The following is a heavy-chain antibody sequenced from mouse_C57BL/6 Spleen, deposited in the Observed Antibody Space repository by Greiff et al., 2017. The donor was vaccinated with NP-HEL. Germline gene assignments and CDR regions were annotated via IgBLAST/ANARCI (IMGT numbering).Heavy chain of an antibody. Sequence: QVQLQQPGAELVKPGASVKLSCKASGYTFTSYWMHWVKQRPIQGLEWIGNIDPSDSETHYNQKFKDKATLTVDKSSSTAYMQLSSLTSEDSAVYYCARGGFAYWGQGTLVTVSA. CDR3: ARGGFAY. V-gene: IGHV1-52*01. CDR1: GYTFTSYW. CDR2: IDPSDSET. J-gene: IGHJ3*01.